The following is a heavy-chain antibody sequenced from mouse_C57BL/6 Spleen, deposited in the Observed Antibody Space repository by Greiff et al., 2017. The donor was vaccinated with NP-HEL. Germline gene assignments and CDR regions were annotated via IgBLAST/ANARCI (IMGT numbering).Heavy chain of an antibody. Sequence: QVQLQQSGAELARPGASVKLSCKASGYTFTSYGISWVKQRTGQGLEWIGEIYPRSGNTYYNEKLKGKATLTADKSSSTAYMELRSLTSEDSAIYFCAREGVRGSSYGYAMDYWGQGTSVTVSS. V-gene: IGHV1-81*01. CDR1: GYTFTSYG. CDR2: IYPRSGNT. J-gene: IGHJ4*01. CDR3: AREGVRGSSYGYAMDY. D-gene: IGHD1-1*01.